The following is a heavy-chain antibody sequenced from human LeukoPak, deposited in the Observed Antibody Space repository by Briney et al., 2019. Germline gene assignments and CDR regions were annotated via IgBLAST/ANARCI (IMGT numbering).Heavy chain of an antibody. D-gene: IGHD3-22*01. V-gene: IGHV3-23*01. Sequence: GGSLRLSCAASGFTFTNYGMSWVRQAPGKGLEWVSTISGSGGITKYADSVKGRFTISRDNSKNTLYLQMNSLRAEDTAVYYCAKDLRGISGYYSYDAFDIWGQGTMVTVSS. CDR1: GFTFTNYG. CDR3: AKDLRGISGYYSYDAFDI. CDR2: ISGSGGIT. J-gene: IGHJ3*02.